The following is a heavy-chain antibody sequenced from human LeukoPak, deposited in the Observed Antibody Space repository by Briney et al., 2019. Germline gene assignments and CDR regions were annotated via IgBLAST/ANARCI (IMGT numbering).Heavy chain of an antibody. CDR1: GGSFSGYY. J-gene: IGHJ4*02. Sequence: SETLSLTCAVYGGSFSGYYWSWIRQPPGKGLEWIGEINHSGSTNYNPSLKSRVTISVDTSKNQFSLKLSSVPAADTAVYYCARGGIAVAGPPFDYWGQGTLVTVSS. CDR3: ARGGIAVAGPPFDY. D-gene: IGHD6-19*01. CDR2: INHSGST. V-gene: IGHV4-34*01.